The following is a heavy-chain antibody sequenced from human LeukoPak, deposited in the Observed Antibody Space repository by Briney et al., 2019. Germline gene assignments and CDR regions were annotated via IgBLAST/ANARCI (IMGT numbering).Heavy chain of an antibody. CDR3: ARDSSGWFSYYMDV. V-gene: IGHV4-39*07. D-gene: IGHD6-19*01. J-gene: IGHJ6*03. CDR1: GGSISSSSYY. CDR2: IYYSGST. Sequence: PSETLSLTCTVSGGSISSSSYYWGWIRQPPGKGLEWIGSIYYSGSTNYNPSLKSRVTISVDTSKNQFSLKLSSVTAADTAVYYCARDSSGWFSYYMDVWGKGTTVTVSS.